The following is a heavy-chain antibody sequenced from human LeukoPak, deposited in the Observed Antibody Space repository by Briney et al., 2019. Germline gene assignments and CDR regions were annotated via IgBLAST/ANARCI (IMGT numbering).Heavy chain of an antibody. CDR1: GFTFSNYW. D-gene: IGHD3-10*01. CDR3: ARGGHRQKEF. CDR2: ITPDGSDK. V-gene: IGHV3-7*01. Sequence: PGGSLRLSCAASGFTFSNYWMTWVRQSPGKGQEWVAIITPDGSDKYCVDSVKGRFTISRDNAKNSLYLQMSSLRAEDTAVYYCARGGHRQKEFWGQGTLVTVSS. J-gene: IGHJ4*02.